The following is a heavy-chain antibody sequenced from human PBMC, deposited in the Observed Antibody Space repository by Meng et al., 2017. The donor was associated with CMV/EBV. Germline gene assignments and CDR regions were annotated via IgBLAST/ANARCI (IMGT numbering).Heavy chain of an antibody. CDR2: ISSSGSTI. D-gene: IGHD2-2*02. Sequence: GESLKISCAASGSTFSSYEMNWVRQAPGKGLEWVSYISSSGSTIYYADSVKGRFTISRDNAKNSLYLQMNSLRAEDTAVYYCAKDQMDIVVVPAAITPYYYGMDVWGQGTTVTVSS. CDR3: AKDQMDIVVVPAAITPYYYGMDV. V-gene: IGHV3-48*03. J-gene: IGHJ6*02. CDR1: GSTFSSYE.